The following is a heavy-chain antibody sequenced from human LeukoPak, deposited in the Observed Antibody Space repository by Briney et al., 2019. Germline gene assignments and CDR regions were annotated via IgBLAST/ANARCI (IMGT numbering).Heavy chain of an antibody. CDR2: MSYDGSNK. J-gene: IGHJ4*02. V-gene: IGHV3-30*18. CDR3: AKEFGSSWYLDY. Sequence: GGSLRLSCAASGFTFSSYGMHWVRQAPGKGLEWVAVMSYDGSNKYYADSVKGRFTISRDNSKNTLYLQMNSLRAEDTAVYYCAKEFGSSWYLDYWGQGTLVTVSS. CDR1: GFTFSSYG. D-gene: IGHD6-13*01.